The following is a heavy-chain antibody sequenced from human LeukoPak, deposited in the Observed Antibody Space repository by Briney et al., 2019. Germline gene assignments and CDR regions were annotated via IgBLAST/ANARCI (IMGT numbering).Heavy chain of an antibody. CDR2: INSDGINT. D-gene: IGHD6-13*01. J-gene: IGHJ6*03. CDR3: ARVRDGSSWYEGYYYYYYMDV. Sequence: PGGSLRLSCAASGFTFSNYWMHWVRQAPGKGLVWVSRINSDGINTSYADSVKGRFTISRDNAKNSLYLQMNSLRAEDTALYYCARVRDGSSWYEGYYYYYYMDVWGKGTTVTVSS. V-gene: IGHV3-74*01. CDR1: GFTFSNYW.